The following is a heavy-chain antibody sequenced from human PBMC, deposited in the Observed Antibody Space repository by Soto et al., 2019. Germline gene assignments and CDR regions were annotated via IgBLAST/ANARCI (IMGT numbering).Heavy chain of an antibody. D-gene: IGHD2-21*02. V-gene: IGHV1-46*02. J-gene: IGHJ4*02. CDR2: IHPSGGGT. CDR1: GYTFNTYY. CDR3: ARGGYIAVVTARYDY. Sequence: GASVKVSCKPSGYTFNTYYLHWVRQAPGQALEWMGVIHPSGGGTTYAQKFLGRVTVTRDTSTSTVFMELSSLRSDDTAVYYCARGGYIAVVTARYDYWGQGTLVTVSS.